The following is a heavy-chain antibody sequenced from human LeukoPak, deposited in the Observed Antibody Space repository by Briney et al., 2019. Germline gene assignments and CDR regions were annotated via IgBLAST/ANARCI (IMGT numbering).Heavy chain of an antibody. Sequence: GGSLRLSGAAAGFTSSSNYRRWVRQAPGKGREGGSVIYSGGSTYYSESVKGRFTISRDNSNYTLYLQMNSLSAEDTAVYYCARVGSGWLTFDYWGQGTLVTVSS. J-gene: IGHJ4*02. CDR3: ARVGSGWLTFDY. D-gene: IGHD6-19*01. CDR1: GFTSSSNY. V-gene: IGHV3-53*01. CDR2: IYSGGST.